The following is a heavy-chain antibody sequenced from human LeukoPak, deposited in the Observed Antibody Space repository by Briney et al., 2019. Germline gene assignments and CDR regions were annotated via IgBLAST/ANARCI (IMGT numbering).Heavy chain of an antibody. Sequence: GGSLRLSRAASGFALSGYIMNSVRQAPGKGVESVSFIGTSGNPIYYADAVKGRFTVSRDNAKNSLYLQMNSLRAEDTAVYYCARDQWLDYWGQGTLVTVSS. CDR2: IGTSGNPI. V-gene: IGHV3-48*01. CDR1: GFALSGYI. CDR3: ARDQWLDY. J-gene: IGHJ4*02. D-gene: IGHD6-19*01.